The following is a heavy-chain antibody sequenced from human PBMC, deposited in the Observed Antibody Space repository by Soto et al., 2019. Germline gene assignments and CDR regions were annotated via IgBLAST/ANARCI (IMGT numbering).Heavy chain of an antibody. D-gene: IGHD3-3*01. V-gene: IGHV1-2*04. Sequence: ASVKVSCKASGYTFTGYYMHWVRQAPGQGLEWMGWINPNSGGTNYAQKFQGWATMTRDTSISTAYMELSRLRSDDTAVYYCARGGRITIFGVVIIGATPVHGIDVWGQGTTVTVSS. CDR2: INPNSGGT. CDR1: GYTFTGYY. J-gene: IGHJ6*02. CDR3: ARGGRITIFGVVIIGATPVHGIDV.